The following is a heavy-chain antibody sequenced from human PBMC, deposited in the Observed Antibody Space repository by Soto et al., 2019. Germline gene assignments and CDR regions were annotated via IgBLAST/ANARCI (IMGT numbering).Heavy chain of an antibody. CDR1: GGTFSSYT. CDR3: ARLYCSSTSCYSHYYYYYMDV. CDR2: IITILGIA. Sequence: GASVKVSCKASGGTFSSYTMRWVRQAHGQGHEWMGRIITILGIANYAQKFQGRVTITADKSTSTAYMELSSLRSEDTAVYYCARLYCSSTSCYSHYYYYYMDVWGKGTTVTVSS. J-gene: IGHJ6*03. V-gene: IGHV1-69*02. D-gene: IGHD2-2*01.